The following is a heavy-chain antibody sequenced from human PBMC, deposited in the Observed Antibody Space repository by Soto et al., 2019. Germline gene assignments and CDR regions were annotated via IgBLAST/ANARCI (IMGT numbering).Heavy chain of an antibody. Sequence: EVQLVESGGGLVQPGRSLRLSCTASGFIFGDYDLIWVRQAPGKGLEWGGFITRKYYAVRPETAAPVNDRFVISRDDSKGTAYLEMNSLKIEHTGVYYCVRGGGGGFWPALDFWGQGTQVTVSS. CDR1: GFIFGDYD. CDR2: ITRKYYAVRP. V-gene: IGHV3-49*04. D-gene: IGHD3-16*01. J-gene: IGHJ4*02. CDR3: VRGGGGGFWPALDF.